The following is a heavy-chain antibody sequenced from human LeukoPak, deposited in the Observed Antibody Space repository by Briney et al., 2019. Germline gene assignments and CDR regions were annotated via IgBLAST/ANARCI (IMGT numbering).Heavy chain of an antibody. V-gene: IGHV3-48*03. CDR3: ARDPDYYGSGTYFNHYFDH. D-gene: IGHD3-10*01. CDR1: GFTFSSYE. Sequence: GGSLRLSCAASGFTFSSYEMNWVRQAPGKGLEWVSYISSSGSTIYYADSVKGRFTISRDNAKNSLYLQMNRLRAEDTAVYYCARDPDYYGSGTYFNHYFDHWGQGTLVTVSS. CDR2: ISSSGSTI. J-gene: IGHJ4*02.